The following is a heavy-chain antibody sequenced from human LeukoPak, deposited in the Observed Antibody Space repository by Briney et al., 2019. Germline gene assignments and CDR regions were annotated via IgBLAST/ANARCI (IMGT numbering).Heavy chain of an antibody. V-gene: IGHV1-2*02. CDR2: INPESGGT. J-gene: IGHJ4*02. Sequence: ASVKVSCKASGYTFTAYYMHWVRQAPGQGLEWMGWINPESGGTNYAQKFQGRVTMTRDTSISTTYMELSRLTSDDTAVYYCARRLEYSGSKGVFDYWGQGTLVTVSS. CDR3: ARRLEYSGSKGVFDY. D-gene: IGHD1-26*01. CDR1: GYTFTAYY.